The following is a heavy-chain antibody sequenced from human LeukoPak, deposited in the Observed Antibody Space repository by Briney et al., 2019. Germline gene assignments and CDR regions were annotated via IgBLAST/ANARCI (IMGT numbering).Heavy chain of an antibody. V-gene: IGHV3-33*08. CDR1: GFTFSSYA. CDR3: ARAAYDSSGYLTL. D-gene: IGHD3-22*01. Sequence: GGSLRLSCAASGFTFSSYAMSWVRQAPGKGLEWVAVIWYDGSNKYYADSVKGRFTISRDNSKSTLYLQMNRLRAEDTAVYYCARAAYDSSGYLTLWGQGTLVTVSS. CDR2: IWYDGSNK. J-gene: IGHJ4*02.